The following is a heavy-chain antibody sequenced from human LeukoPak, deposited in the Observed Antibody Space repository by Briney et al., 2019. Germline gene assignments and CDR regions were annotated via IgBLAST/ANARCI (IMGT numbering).Heavy chain of an antibody. J-gene: IGHJ4*02. D-gene: IGHD1-1*01. CDR2: IYYTGST. V-gene: IGHV4-59*01. Sequence: SETLSLTCIVSGGSITNYYWSWIRQPPGKGLEWIGYIYYTGSTNYNPSLNSRVTISIDTSKTQFSLKLSSVTAADTAVYYCARSYRSRAWNPSPLDYWGQGTLVTVSS. CDR1: GGSITNYY. CDR3: ARSYRSRAWNPSPLDY.